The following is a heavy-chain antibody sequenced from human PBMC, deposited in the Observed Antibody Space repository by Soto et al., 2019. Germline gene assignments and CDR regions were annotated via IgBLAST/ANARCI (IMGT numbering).Heavy chain of an antibody. CDR3: LNERYAQLWLEDYGMGV. V-gene: IGHV3-30*18. CDR2: ISYDGTDK. CDR1: GFTFSSYG. D-gene: IGHD5-18*01. Sequence: QVQLVESGGGVVQPGRSLRLSCAASGFTFSSYGIHWVRQAPGKGLEWVALISYDGTDKYYADSVKGRFTISRDNSKNTLYLQMSSLGPEDTAVYYCLNERYAQLWLEDYGMGVWGQGTTVTV. J-gene: IGHJ6*02.